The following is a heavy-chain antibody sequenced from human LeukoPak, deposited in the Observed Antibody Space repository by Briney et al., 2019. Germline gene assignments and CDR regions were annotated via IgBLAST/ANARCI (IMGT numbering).Heavy chain of an antibody. CDR1: GGSISTYY. Sequence: SETLSLTCTVSGGSISTYYWNWIRQPPGKGLEWIGYIYYSGSTNYNPSLKSRVTISVDTSKNQFSLKLSSVTAADTAVYYCARGRLLWFGELLYFDYWGQGTLVTVSS. J-gene: IGHJ4*02. CDR2: IYYSGST. D-gene: IGHD3-10*01. V-gene: IGHV4-59*08. CDR3: ARGRLLWFGELLYFDY.